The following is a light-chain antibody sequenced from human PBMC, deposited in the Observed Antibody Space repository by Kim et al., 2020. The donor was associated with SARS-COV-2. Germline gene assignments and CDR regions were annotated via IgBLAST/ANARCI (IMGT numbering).Light chain of an antibody. CDR2: QDK. CDR1: KLGSKY. V-gene: IGLV3-1*01. CDR3: QAWDSTTAV. J-gene: IGLJ2*01. Sequence: SVSPEQPASITCSGEKLGSKYVCWYQQKPGQSPVVVIYQDKKRPSGIPERISASNSGNTATLTISGTQAMDEADYYCQAWDSTTAVFGGGTQLNV.